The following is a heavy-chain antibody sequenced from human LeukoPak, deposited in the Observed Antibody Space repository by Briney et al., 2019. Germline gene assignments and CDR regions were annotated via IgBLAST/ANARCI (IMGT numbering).Heavy chain of an antibody. CDR3: ARVWDFGSGNYPSDY. V-gene: IGHV1-2*06. J-gene: IGHJ4*02. D-gene: IGHD3-10*01. CDR1: GYTFTGYY. Sequence: GASVKVSCRASGYTFTGYYMHLVRQAPGQGLEWMGRINPNSGGTNYAQKFQDRVTMTRDTSISTAYMELSRLRSDDTAVYYCARVWDFGSGNYPSDYWGQGTLVTVSS. CDR2: INPNSGGT.